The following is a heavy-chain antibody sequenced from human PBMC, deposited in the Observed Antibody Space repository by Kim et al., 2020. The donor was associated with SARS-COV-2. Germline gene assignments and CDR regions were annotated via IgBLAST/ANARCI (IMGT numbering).Heavy chain of an antibody. CDR3: ARGANYYDSSGYYYPFDY. J-gene: IGHJ4*02. D-gene: IGHD3-22*01. Sequence: GRFTISRDNSKNTLYVQMNSVRAEDTAVYYCARGANYYDSSGYYYPFDYWRQGTLVTVSS. V-gene: IGHV3-30*07.